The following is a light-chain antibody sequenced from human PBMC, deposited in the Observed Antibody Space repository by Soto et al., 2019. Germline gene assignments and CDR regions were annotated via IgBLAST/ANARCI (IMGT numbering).Light chain of an antibody. CDR1: SSDVGSYNL. J-gene: IGLJ1*01. Sequence: QSVLTQPASVSGSPGQSITISCTGTSSDVGSYNLVSWYQQHPGKAPKLMIYEGTKRPSGVSNRFSGSKSGNTASLTISGLQAEDEAEYYCCSYAGSRTYVFGSGTKLTVL. CDR2: EGT. CDR3: CSYAGSRTYV. V-gene: IGLV2-23*01.